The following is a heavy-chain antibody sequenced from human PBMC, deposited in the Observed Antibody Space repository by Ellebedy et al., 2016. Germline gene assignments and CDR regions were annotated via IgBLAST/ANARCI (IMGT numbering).Heavy chain of an antibody. CDR1: GFTFSSYG. D-gene: IGHD3-22*01. CDR2: ISFDGRNK. V-gene: IGHV3-30*18. Sequence: GESLKISCAASGFTFSSYGMHWVRQAPGEGLEWVAVISFDGRNKNYVDSVRGQFTISRDNSKNTLYLQMDSLRAEDTAVYYCAKDRKYYDTSGPRPDFYYYNGLDVWGRGTTVAVSS. J-gene: IGHJ6*02. CDR3: AKDRKYYDTSGPRPDFYYYNGLDV.